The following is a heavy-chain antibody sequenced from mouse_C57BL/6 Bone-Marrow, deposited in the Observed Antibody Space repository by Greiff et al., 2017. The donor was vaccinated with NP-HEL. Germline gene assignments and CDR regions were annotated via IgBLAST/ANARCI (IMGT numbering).Heavy chain of an antibody. V-gene: IGHV1-53*01. D-gene: IGHD1-1*01. J-gene: IGHJ4*01. CDR2: INPSNGGT. Sequence: QVQLQQSGTELVKPGASVKLSCKASGYTFTSYWMHWVKQRPGQGLEWIGNINPSNGGTNYNEKFKSKATLTVDKSSSTAYMQLSSLTSEDSAVYYCARFLLRSYYAMDYWGQGTSVTVSS. CDR3: ARFLLRSYYAMDY. CDR1: GYTFTSYW.